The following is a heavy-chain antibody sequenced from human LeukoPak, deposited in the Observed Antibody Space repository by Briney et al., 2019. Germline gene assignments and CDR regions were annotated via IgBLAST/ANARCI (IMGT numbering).Heavy chain of an antibody. CDR2: INHSGST. D-gene: IGHD3-10*01. Sequence: SETLSLTCAAYGGSFSGYYWSWIRQPPGKGLEWIGEINHSGSTNYNPSLKSRVTISVDTSKNQFSLKLSSVTATDSAVYYCARGTLYGSGSYYRKLWFDPWGQGNLVTVSS. J-gene: IGHJ5*02. CDR3: ARGTLYGSGSYYRKLWFDP. CDR1: GGSFSGYY. V-gene: IGHV4-34*01.